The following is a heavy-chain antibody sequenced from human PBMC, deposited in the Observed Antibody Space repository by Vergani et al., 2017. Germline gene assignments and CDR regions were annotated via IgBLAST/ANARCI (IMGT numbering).Heavy chain of an antibody. V-gene: IGHV3-23*01. Sequence: EVQLLESGGGLVQPGGSLRLSCAASGFTFSSYAMSWVRQAPGKGLEWGSAISGSGGSTYYADSVEGRFTISRDNSKNTLYLQMNSLRAEDTAVYYCAKGRVAVPGIDDYWGQGTLVTVSS. D-gene: IGHD6-19*01. CDR3: AKGRVAVPGIDDY. CDR2: ISGSGGST. J-gene: IGHJ4*02. CDR1: GFTFSSYA.